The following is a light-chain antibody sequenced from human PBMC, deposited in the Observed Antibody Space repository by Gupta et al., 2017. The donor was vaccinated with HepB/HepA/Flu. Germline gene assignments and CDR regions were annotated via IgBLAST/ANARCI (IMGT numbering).Light chain of an antibody. J-gene: IGKJ1*01. CDR3: QQSYSTPRT. Sequence: DIQMTQSPSSLSASVGDRVTITCRASQSISTYLNWYQQRPGKAPNLLIYVASSLQSGVPSRFSGSGSGTDFTLTISSLQPEDFATYYCQQSYSTPRTFGYGSKVEIK. CDR2: VAS. CDR1: QSISTY. V-gene: IGKV1-39*01.